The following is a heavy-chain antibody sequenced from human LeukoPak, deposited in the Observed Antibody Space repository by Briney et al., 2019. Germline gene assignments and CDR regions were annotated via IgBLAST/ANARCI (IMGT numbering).Heavy chain of an antibody. CDR1: GFTFSGSA. CDR3: ATAQWPVWRF. Sequence: GGSLRLSCAASGFTFSGSAMHWVRQASGKGLEWVGRIRSKANSYATAYAASVKGRFTISRDNAKNSLYLQMNSLTAEHTAVYYCATAQWPVWRFCGHGTLVTVSS. CDR2: IRSKANSYAT. V-gene: IGHV3-73*01. D-gene: IGHD6-19*01. J-gene: IGHJ4*01.